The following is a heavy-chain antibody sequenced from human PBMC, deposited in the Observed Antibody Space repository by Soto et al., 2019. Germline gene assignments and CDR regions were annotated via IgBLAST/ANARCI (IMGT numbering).Heavy chain of an antibody. J-gene: IGHJ4*02. Sequence: PSETLSLTCTVSGGSITSGTYFWGWIRQAPGKGLEWIGSMYSNGDTYYKPSLKSRVTISVDTSKIQFSLKVTSVTAADTAVYYCARQMYGNSFRSGFDVWGPGTPVTVSS. V-gene: IGHV4-39*01. CDR2: MYSNGDT. CDR3: ARQMYGNSFRSGFDV. CDR1: GGSITSGTYF. D-gene: IGHD5-18*01.